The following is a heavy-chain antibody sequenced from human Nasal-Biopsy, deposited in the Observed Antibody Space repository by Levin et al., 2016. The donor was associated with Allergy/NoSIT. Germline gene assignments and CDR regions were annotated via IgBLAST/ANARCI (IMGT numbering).Heavy chain of an antibody. CDR2: IYYIGNT. V-gene: IGHV4-31*03. J-gene: IGHJ5*02. CDR3: ARVASGWSLDL. CDR1: GGSISSAGYY. D-gene: IGHD6-19*01. Sequence: SETLSLTCTVSGGSISSAGYYWSWIRQHPGKGLEWIGYIYYIGNTYYNPSLESRVTISVDRSKNQLSLNLTSVTAADTAVYYCARVASGWSLDLWGQGRLVTVSA.